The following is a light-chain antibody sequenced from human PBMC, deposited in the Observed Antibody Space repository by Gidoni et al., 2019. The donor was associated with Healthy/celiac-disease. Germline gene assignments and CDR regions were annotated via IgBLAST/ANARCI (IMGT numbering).Light chain of an antibody. CDR2: GAS. Sequence: DIVTTQSPATLSVSPGASPTLSCRARQSVSSNLAWYQQKPGQAPRLLIYGASTRATGIPARFSGSGSGTEFTLTISSLQSEDFAVYYCQQYNNWPPNTFGQGTKLEIK. V-gene: IGKV3-15*01. CDR1: QSVSSN. J-gene: IGKJ2*01. CDR3: QQYNNWPPNT.